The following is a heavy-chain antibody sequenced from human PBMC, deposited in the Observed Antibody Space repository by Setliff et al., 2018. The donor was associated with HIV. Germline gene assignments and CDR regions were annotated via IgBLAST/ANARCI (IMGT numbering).Heavy chain of an antibody. CDR2: IYGSGST. D-gene: IGHD3-10*01. V-gene: IGHV4-4*07. CDR3: ARSPLWFGKADWYVDL. J-gene: IGHJ2*01. CDR1: GGSMSPYY. Sequence: PSETLSLTCTVSGGSMSPYYWSWIRQGDGIGLEWIGRIYGSGSTYYNPSLKSRVTMSVDTSNNQFSLKLRSVTAVDTAVYYCARSPLWFGKADWYVDLWGRGTLVTVSS.